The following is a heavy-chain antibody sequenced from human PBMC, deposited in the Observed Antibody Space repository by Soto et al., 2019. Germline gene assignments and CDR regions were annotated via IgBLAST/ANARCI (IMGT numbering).Heavy chain of an antibody. CDR3: ARGVEIAATH. D-gene: IGHD2-15*01. V-gene: IGHV1-18*01. CDR2: IGPYNGNA. CDR1: GYTFTSYG. Sequence: QVQLVQPGPEVKKPGASVKVSCKASGYTFTSYGILWVRQAPGQGLEWMGWIGPYNGNALYAQNLQGRVTMTTDSSTSTAHMELRSLRSDDTAGYYWARGVEIAATHWGQGTLVTVSS. J-gene: IGHJ1*01.